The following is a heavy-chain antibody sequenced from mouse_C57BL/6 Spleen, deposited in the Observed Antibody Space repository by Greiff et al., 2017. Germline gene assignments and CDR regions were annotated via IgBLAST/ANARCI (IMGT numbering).Heavy chain of an antibody. J-gene: IGHJ4*01. D-gene: IGHD2-3*01. V-gene: IGHV1-81*01. CDR1: GYTFTSYG. CDR2: IYPRSGNT. Sequence: VQLQQSGAELARPGASVKLSCKASGYTFTSYGISWVKQRTGQGLEWIGEIYPRSGNTYYNEKFKGKATLTADKSSSTAYMELSSLTSEDSAVYYGARGADGYHWSMDDWGKGTTVTVSS. CDR3: ARGADGYHWSMDD.